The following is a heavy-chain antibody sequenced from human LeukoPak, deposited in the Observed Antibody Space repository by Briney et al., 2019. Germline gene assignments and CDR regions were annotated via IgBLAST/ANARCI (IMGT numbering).Heavy chain of an antibody. J-gene: IGHJ3*02. V-gene: IGHV3-21*01. CDR3: ARSQITMIVVVMEVGAFDI. Sequence: GSLRLSCAASGFTFSSYSMNWVRQAPGKGLEWVSSISSSSSYIYYADSVKGRFTISRDNAKNSLYLQMNSLRAEDTAVYYCARSQITMIVVVMEVGAFDIWGQGTMVTVSS. D-gene: IGHD3-22*01. CDR2: ISSSSSYI. CDR1: GFTFSSYS.